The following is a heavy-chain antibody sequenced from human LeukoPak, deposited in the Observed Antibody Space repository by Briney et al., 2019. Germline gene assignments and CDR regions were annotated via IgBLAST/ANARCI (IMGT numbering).Heavy chain of an antibody. J-gene: IGHJ5*02. CDR2: INHSGSN. Sequence: SETLSLTRAVYGGSLSGYYWSWIPQPPGKGLEWSGEINHSGSNKYNPSLKRRVTISVDTSKNQFSLKLSSVTAADTAVYYCASHPGTSVRPNGFDPWGQGTLVTVSS. V-gene: IGHV4-34*01. D-gene: IGHD5/OR15-5a*01. CDR3: ASHPGTSVRPNGFDP. CDR1: GGSLSGYY.